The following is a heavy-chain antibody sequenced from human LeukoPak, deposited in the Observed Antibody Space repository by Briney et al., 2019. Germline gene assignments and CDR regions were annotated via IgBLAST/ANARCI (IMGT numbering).Heavy chain of an antibody. Sequence: SETLSLTCTVSGGSISSSSYYWSWIRQPPGKGLEWIGSVFSTGTTYYNPSLKSRVTISVDTSKNHFSLNLSSVTAADTAVYYCARSMYSSGWYDYWGQGTLVTVSS. J-gene: IGHJ4*02. D-gene: IGHD6-19*01. CDR2: VFSTGTT. CDR1: GGSISSSSYY. V-gene: IGHV4-39*02. CDR3: ARSMYSSGWYDY.